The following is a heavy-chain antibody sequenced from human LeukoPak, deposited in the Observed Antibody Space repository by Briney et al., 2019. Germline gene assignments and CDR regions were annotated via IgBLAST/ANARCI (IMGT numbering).Heavy chain of an antibody. CDR3: ARHAVIAAAGTTSGIDAFDI. D-gene: IGHD6-13*01. CDR1: GGSVRSYY. V-gene: IGHV4-59*08. Sequence: SETLSLTCTVSGGSVRSYYWSWIRQSPGKGLEWIGFTHYSGRTNYNPSLKSRVTTSVDTSKNEFSLKLSSVTAADTAVYYCARHAVIAAAGTTSGIDAFDIWGQGTMVTVSS. CDR2: THYSGRT. J-gene: IGHJ3*02.